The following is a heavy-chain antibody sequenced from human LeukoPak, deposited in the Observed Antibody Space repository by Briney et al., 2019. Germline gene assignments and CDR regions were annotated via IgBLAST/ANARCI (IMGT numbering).Heavy chain of an antibody. CDR2: ISAYNGNT. D-gene: IGHD2-15*01. J-gene: IGHJ4*02. V-gene: IGHV1-18*01. CDR3: ARESRSGPLKPFDY. CDR1: GYTFTSYG. Sequence: ASVKVSCKASGYTFTSYGIRWVRQAPGQGLEWMGWISAYNGNTNYARKLQGRVTMTTDTSTSTAYMELRSLRSDDTAVYYCARESRSGPLKPFDYWGQGTLVTVSS.